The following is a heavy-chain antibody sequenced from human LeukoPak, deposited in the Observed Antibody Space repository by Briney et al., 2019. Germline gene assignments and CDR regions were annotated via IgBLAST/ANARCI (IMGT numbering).Heavy chain of an antibody. Sequence: SETLSLTCTVSGGSISSYYWSWIRQPPGKGLEWIGYIYYSGSTNYNPSLKSRVTISVDTSKNQFSLKLSSVTAADTAVYYSARHPTVTTAYNWFDPWGQGTLVTVSS. D-gene: IGHD4-4*01. V-gene: IGHV4-59*08. CDR1: GGSISSYY. CDR2: IYYSGST. J-gene: IGHJ5*02. CDR3: ARHPTVTTAYNWFDP.